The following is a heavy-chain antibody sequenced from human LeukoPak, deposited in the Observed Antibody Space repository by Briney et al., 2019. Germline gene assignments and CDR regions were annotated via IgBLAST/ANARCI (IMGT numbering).Heavy chain of an antibody. Sequence: PGGSLRLSCAVSGFTFSSYSIDWVRQAPGKGLEWVSYISSSSSYIYYADSVKGRFTISRDNDKNSVYLQMNSLRDEDTAVYYCARVYRSGYSVDCWGQGTLVTVSS. CDR2: ISSSSSYI. J-gene: IGHJ4*02. D-gene: IGHD6-19*01. CDR1: GFTFSSYS. CDR3: ARVYRSGYSVDC. V-gene: IGHV3-48*02.